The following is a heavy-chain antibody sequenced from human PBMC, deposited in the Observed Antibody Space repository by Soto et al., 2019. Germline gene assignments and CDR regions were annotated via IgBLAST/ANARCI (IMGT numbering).Heavy chain of an antibody. CDR1: GFTFSSYW. D-gene: IGHD3-10*01. V-gene: IGHV3-74*01. CDR3: ARDPGWFGEDPFDY. J-gene: IGHJ4*02. CDR2: INSDGSST. Sequence: GGSLRLSCAASGFTFSSYWMRWVRQAPGKGLVWVSRINSDGSSTSYADSVKGRFTISRDNAKNTLYLQMNSLRAEDTAVYYCARDPGWFGEDPFDYWGQGTLVTVSS.